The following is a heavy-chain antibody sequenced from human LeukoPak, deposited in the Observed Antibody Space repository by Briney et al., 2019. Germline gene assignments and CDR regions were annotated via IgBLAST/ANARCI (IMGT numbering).Heavy chain of an antibody. D-gene: IGHD3-10*01. CDR2: IYYSGST. J-gene: IGHJ4*02. CDR1: GRSISSYY. V-gene: IGHV4-59*08. Sequence: SETLSLTCTVSGRSISSYYWSWIRQPPGKGLEWIGYIYYSGSTNYNPSLTSRVTISVDTSKNQFSLKLSSVTAADTAVYYCASNSYGSGSLDYWGQGNLVTVSS. CDR3: ASNSYGSGSLDY.